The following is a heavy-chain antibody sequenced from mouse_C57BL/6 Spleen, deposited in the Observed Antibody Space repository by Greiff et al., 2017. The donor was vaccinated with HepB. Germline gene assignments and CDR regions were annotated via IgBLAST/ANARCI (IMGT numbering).Heavy chain of an antibody. J-gene: IGHJ4*01. D-gene: IGHD2-5*01. CDR1: GYTFTDYY. Sequence: VKPGASVKISCKASGYTFTDYYMNWVKQSHGKSLEWIGDINPNNGGTSYNQKFKGKATLTVDKSSSTAYMELRSLTSEDSAVYYCATSYYSNYVAMDYWGQGTSVTVSS. CDR3: ATSYYSNYVAMDY. V-gene: IGHV1-26*01. CDR2: INPNNGGT.